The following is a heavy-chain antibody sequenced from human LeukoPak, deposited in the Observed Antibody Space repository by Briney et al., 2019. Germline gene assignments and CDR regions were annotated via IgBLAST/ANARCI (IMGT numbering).Heavy chain of an antibody. Sequence: GGSLRLSCAASGFTVSSNYMSWVRQAPGKGLEWVSVIYSGGSTYYADSVKGRFTISRDNSKNTLYLQMNSLRAEDTAVYYCAAQDTFDWPHRSFDYWRQCTLVTVSS. V-gene: IGHV3-53*01. CDR1: GFTVSSNY. CDR3: AAQDTFDWPHRSFDY. J-gene: IGHJ4*02. CDR2: IYSGGST. D-gene: IGHD3-9*01.